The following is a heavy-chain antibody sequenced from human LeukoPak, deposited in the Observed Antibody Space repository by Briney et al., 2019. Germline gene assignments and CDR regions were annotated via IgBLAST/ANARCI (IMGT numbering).Heavy chain of an antibody. CDR3: ASYYYGSGTSLGY. CDR2: IKQDASEE. CDR1: GFTFSGYW. D-gene: IGHD3-10*01. J-gene: IGHJ4*02. V-gene: IGHV3-7*01. Sequence: PGGSLRLSCAASGFTFSGYWVTWVRQAPGKGLEWVANIKQDASEEYYVESVKGRFTISRDNAKNSLYLQMNSLRAEDTAVYYCASYYYGSGTSLGYWGQGTLVTVSS.